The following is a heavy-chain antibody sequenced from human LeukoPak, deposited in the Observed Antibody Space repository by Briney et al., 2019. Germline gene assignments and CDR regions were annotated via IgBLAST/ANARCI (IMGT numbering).Heavy chain of an antibody. CDR2: ISWDGGTT. Sequence: PGGSLRLSCAASGFTFSSYSMSWVRQAPGKGLEWVSLISWDGGTTYYADSVKGRFTISRDNSKNSLYLQMNSLRAEDTAFYYCAKDIMGSSGWPEDPYFDYWGQGTLVTVSS. CDR1: GFTFSSYS. V-gene: IGHV3-43D*03. J-gene: IGHJ4*02. CDR3: AKDIMGSSGWPEDPYFDY. D-gene: IGHD6-19*01.